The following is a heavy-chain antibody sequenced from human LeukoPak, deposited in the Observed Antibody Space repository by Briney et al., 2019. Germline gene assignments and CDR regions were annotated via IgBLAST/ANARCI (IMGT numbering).Heavy chain of an antibody. D-gene: IGHD3-10*01. Sequence: SETLSLTCTVSGGSISSYYWSWIRQPPGKGLEWIGYIYYSGSTNYNPSLKSRVTISVDTSKNQFSLKLSSVTAADTAVYYRARGGGEGSWGQGTLVTVSS. V-gene: IGHV4-59*01. CDR3: ARGGGEGS. CDR2: IYYSGST. CDR1: GGSISSYY. J-gene: IGHJ4*02.